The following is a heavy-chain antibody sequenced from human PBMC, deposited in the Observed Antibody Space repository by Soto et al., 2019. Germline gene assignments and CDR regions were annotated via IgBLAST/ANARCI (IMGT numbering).Heavy chain of an antibody. CDR1: GFTFSSDW. J-gene: IGHJ6*02. D-gene: IGHD2-15*01. V-gene: IGHV3-7*03. CDR3: AREGRGGAGEYYYYYGMGV. Sequence: GGSLRLSCGASGFTFSSDWMSWVRQDPGKGLEWVANIKQDGSEKYYVDSVKGRFTISRDNAKNSLYQQMNSLTAEDTAVYYCAREGRGGAGEYYYYYGMGVWGQGTTVTVSS. CDR2: IKQDGSEK.